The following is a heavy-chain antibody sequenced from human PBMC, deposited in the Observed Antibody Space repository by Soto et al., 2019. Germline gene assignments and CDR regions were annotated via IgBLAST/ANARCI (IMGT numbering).Heavy chain of an antibody. CDR2: IYPGDSDT. CDR1: VYSFTTYW. CDR3: ARRGAVVPGDAFDI. V-gene: IGHV5-51*01. D-gene: IGHD3-22*01. J-gene: IGHJ3*02. Sequence: GESRKISCKASVYSFTTYWIGWVRQMPGKGLEWMGIIYPGDSDTRYSPSFQGQVTISADKSISTAYLQWRSLKASDNAMYYCARRGAVVPGDAFDIWGQGAMVTVSS.